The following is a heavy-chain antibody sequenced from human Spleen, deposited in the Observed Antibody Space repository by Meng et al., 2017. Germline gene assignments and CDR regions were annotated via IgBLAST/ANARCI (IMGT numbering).Heavy chain of an antibody. V-gene: IGHV1-18*01. Sequence: QVHLLQSGPEVKKPGASVRVSWKASGYTFGSYGICWVRQAPGQGLEWMGWFVNYVDTYPAPKFQGRVTMTTDTHTNTTFMELRSLTSDDTAVYYCASGTPGRSYCDYWGQGTLVTVSS. CDR2: FVNYVDT. CDR1: GYTFGSYG. J-gene: IGHJ4*02. D-gene: IGHD2-15*01. CDR3: ASGTPGRSYCDY.